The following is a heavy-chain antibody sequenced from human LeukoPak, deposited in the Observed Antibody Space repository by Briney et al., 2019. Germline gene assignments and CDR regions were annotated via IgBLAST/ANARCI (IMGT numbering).Heavy chain of an antibody. CDR3: ARHGSGRKYFDPLDY. V-gene: IGHV3-30*04. D-gene: IGHD1-26*01. Sequence: GGSLRLSCAASGFTFSSYAMHWVRQAPGKGLEWVAVISYDGSNKYYADSVKGRFTVSRDNPKNTLNLQMDSLRVEDTAVYYCARHGSGRKYFDPLDYWGQGTLVTVSS. J-gene: IGHJ4*02. CDR2: ISYDGSNK. CDR1: GFTFSSYA.